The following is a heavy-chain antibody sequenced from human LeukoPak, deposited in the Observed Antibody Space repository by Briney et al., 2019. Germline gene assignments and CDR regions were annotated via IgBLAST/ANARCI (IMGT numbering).Heavy chain of an antibody. V-gene: IGHV1-2*02. Sequence: ASVKVSCKASGYTLTEYYIHWVRQAPGQGLEWMGFIIPDSGGTTYQQNFQGRVTMTRDTSISTFYMELSSLRPDDTAVYYCSTEDKYCTGANCGVFWGQGTLVTVSS. CDR2: IIPDSGGT. J-gene: IGHJ4*02. D-gene: IGHD2-8*02. CDR1: GYTLTEYY. CDR3: STEDKYCTGANCGVF.